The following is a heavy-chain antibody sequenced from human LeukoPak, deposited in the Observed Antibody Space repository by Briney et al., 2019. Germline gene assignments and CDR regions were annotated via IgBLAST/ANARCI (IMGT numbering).Heavy chain of an antibody. V-gene: IGHV4-39*01. Sequence: SETLSLTCTVSGGSISSSSYYWGWIRQPPGKGLEWIGSIYYSGSTYHNPSLKSRVTTSVDTSKNQFSLKLSSVTAADTAVYYCARQGDGYNTFDYWGQGTLVTVSS. J-gene: IGHJ4*02. CDR1: GGSISSSSYY. CDR2: IYYSGST. D-gene: IGHD5-24*01. CDR3: ARQGDGYNTFDY.